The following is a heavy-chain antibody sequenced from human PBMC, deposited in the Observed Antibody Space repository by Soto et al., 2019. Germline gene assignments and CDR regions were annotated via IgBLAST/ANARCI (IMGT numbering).Heavy chain of an antibody. J-gene: IGHJ5*02. D-gene: IGHD3-9*01. CDR2: ISYDGSNK. CDR1: VFTFSSYG. Sequence: WWSLRLSCSASVFTFSSYGMHWFRQAPGKGLEWVAVISYDGSNKYYADSVKGRFTISRDNSKNTLYLQMNSLRAEDTAVYYCAKDFPSYYDILTGYLGYNWFDPWGQGTLVTVSS. CDR3: AKDFPSYYDILTGYLGYNWFDP. V-gene: IGHV3-30*18.